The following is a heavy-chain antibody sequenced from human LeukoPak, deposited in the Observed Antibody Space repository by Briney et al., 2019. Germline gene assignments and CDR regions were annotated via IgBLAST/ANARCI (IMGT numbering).Heavy chain of an antibody. J-gene: IGHJ4*02. D-gene: IGHD3-10*01. V-gene: IGHV3-23*01. CDR2: LSGSSGTT. CDR1: GFTFSNYA. Sequence: GGSLRLSCAASGFTFSNYAMSWVRQAPGKGLEWVSGLSGSSGTTYYADSVKGRFTISRDDSKNTLYLQVNSLKIEDTAVYYCTTVTLRPVGLWGQGTLVTVSS. CDR3: TTVTLRPVGL.